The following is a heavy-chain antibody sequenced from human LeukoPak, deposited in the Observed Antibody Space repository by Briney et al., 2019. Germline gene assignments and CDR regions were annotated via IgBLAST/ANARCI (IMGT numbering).Heavy chain of an antibody. CDR3: ASVDIVPYYYGMDV. CDR2: IIPILGIA. J-gene: IGHJ6*02. D-gene: IGHD5-12*01. Sequence: GASVKVSCKPSGGTFSSYTISWVRQAPGQGLECMGRIIPILGIANYAQKFQGRVTITADKSTSTAYMQLSSLRSEDTAVYYCASVDIVPYYYGMDVWGQGTTVTVSS. V-gene: IGHV1-69*02. CDR1: GGTFSSYT.